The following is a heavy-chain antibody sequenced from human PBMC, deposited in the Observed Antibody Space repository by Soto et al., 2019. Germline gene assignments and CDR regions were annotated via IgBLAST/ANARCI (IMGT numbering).Heavy chain of an antibody. V-gene: IGHV3-23*01. CDR3: AKTGSRWYWDVDKWFDP. Sequence: GGSLRLSCAASGFTFSSYAMSWVRQAPGKGLELVSAISGSCGSTYYADSVKGLFTISRDNSKNTLYLQMNSLRAEDTAVYYXAKTGSRWYWDVDKWFDPWGQGTLVTVSS. D-gene: IGHD6-13*01. CDR2: ISGSCGST. J-gene: IGHJ5*02. CDR1: GFTFSSYA.